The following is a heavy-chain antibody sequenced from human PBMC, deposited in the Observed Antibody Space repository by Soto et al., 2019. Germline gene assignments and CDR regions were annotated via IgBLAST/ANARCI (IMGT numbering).Heavy chain of an antibody. CDR3: ARSTRSWFDP. CDR1: DGSISSYY. Sequence: QVQLQESGPGLVKPSETLSLTCSVSDGSISSYYWSWIRQPPGKGLEWIGYVYYTGSTSYNPSLKSRVTISVDTSKNLFSLKLRYVTATDTAVYYCARSTRSWFDPWGQGTLVTVSS. J-gene: IGHJ5*02. CDR2: VYYTGST. V-gene: IGHV4-59*08.